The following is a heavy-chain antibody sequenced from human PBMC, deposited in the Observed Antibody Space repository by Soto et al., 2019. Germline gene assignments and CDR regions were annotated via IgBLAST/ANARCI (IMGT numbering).Heavy chain of an antibody. CDR3: ARVRYYASGSSINWFDP. D-gene: IGHD3-10*01. V-gene: IGHV3-48*04. CDR2: ISSSGSTI. Sequence: GGSMRLSCAASGFTFSSYWMSWVRQAPGKGLEWVSYISSSGSTIYYADSVKGRFTISRDNAKNSLYLQMNSLRAEDTAVYYCARVRYYASGSSINWFDPWGQGTLVTVSS. J-gene: IGHJ5*02. CDR1: GFTFSSYW.